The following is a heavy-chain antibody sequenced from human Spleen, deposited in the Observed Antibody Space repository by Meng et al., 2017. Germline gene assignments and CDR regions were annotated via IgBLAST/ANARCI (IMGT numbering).Heavy chain of an antibody. V-gene: IGHV5-51*01. Sequence: GGSLRLSCKASGYSFTTYWIGWVRQMPGKGLEWMGIIYPGDSDTRYSPSFQGQVTISADESISTAYLQWSSLKASDTAIYYCARHSNIAAAGDGQDYWGQGTLVTVSS. CDR1: GYSFTTYW. CDR2: IYPGDSDT. D-gene: IGHD6-13*01. J-gene: IGHJ4*02. CDR3: ARHSNIAAAGDGQDY.